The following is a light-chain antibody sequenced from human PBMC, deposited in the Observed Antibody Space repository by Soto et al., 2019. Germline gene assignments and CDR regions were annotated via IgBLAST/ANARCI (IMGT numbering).Light chain of an antibody. CDR3: QQRSNWPPLT. Sequence: EIVLTQSPATLSLSPGERATLSCRASQRVSTYLAWYQQKPGQAPRLLIYDASNRATGIPARFSGSGSGTDFTLTISSLEPEYFAVYYCQQRSNWPPLTFGGGTKVEIK. CDR1: QRVSTY. CDR2: DAS. J-gene: IGKJ4*01. V-gene: IGKV3-11*01.